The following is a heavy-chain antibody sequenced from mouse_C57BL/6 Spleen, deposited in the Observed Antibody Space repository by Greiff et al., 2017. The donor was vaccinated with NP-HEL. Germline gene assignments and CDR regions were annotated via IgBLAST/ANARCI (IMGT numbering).Heavy chain of an antibody. V-gene: IGHV1-55*01. J-gene: IGHJ4*01. CDR3: ARSTMVTTAYAMDY. D-gene: IGHD2-2*01. Sequence: VQLQQPGAELVKPGASVKMSCKASGYTFTSYWITWVKQRPGQGLEWIGDIYPGSGSTNYNEKFKSKATLTVETSSRTAYMQLSSLTSEDSAVYYCARSTMVTTAYAMDYWGQGTAVTVSS. CDR1: GYTFTSYW. CDR2: IYPGSGST.